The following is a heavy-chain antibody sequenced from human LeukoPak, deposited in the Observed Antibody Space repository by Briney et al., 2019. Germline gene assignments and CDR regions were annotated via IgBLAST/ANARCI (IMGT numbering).Heavy chain of an antibody. V-gene: IGHV1-69*05. Sequence: EASVKVSCKASGGTFSSYAISWVRQAPGQGLEWMGGIIPIFGTANYAQKFQGRVTITTDESTSTAYMELSSLRSEDTAVYYCARDWPYCSGGSCYSNWFDPWGQGTLVTVSS. CDR3: ARDWPYCSGGSCYSNWFDP. J-gene: IGHJ5*02. D-gene: IGHD2-15*01. CDR2: IIPIFGTA. CDR1: GGTFSSYA.